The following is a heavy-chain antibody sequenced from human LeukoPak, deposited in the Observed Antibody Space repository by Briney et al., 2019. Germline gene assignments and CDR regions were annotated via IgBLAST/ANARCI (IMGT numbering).Heavy chain of an antibody. J-gene: IGHJ4*02. CDR2: ISKSGDST. V-gene: IGHV3-23*01. CDR1: GFTFDDYG. D-gene: IGHD2-2*01. CDR3: ANTMLRDRDY. Sequence: GGSLRLSCAASGFTFDDYGMSWVRQAPGKGLEWVSGISKSGDSTYYADSVKGRFTISRDNYKNTLSLQMDSLRAADTAVYFCANTMLRDRDYWGRGILVTVSS.